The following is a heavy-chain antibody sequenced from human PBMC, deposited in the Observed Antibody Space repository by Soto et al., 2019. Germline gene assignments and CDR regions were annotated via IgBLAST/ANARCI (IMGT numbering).Heavy chain of an antibody. CDR1: GFTFSNHA. D-gene: IGHD3-10*01. CDR3: ARDAIAMVRGTNNWFDP. CDR2: ISGNGIST. Sequence: EVQLLESGGGLVQPGGSLRLSCAASGFTFSNHAMSWVRQAPGKGLEWVSAISGNGISTYYADSVRGRFTISRDNSKNTLYRQMNRLRDYAPAVYYCARDAIAMVRGTNNWFDPWGQGTLVTVST. V-gene: IGHV3-23*01. J-gene: IGHJ5*02.